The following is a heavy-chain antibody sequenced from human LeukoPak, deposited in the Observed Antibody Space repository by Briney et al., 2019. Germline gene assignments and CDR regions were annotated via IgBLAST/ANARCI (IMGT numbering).Heavy chain of an antibody. V-gene: IGHV3-43*01. CDR1: GFTFDRFT. J-gene: IGHJ4*02. Sequence: GGSLRLSCAASGFTFDRFTIHWVRQTPGKGLEWVSLINRRGHTFYADSVKGRFTISRDDSRNSVFLQMNSLRPEDTALYHCAKEVDCPADCLFFHSWGQGTLVTVSS. CDR3: AKEVDCPADCLFFHS. CDR2: INRRGHT. D-gene: IGHD2-21*02.